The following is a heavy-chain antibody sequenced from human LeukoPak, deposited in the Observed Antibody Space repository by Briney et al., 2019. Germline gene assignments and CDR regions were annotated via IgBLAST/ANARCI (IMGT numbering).Heavy chain of an antibody. D-gene: IGHD6-13*01. CDR2: IYHSGTT. CDR3: ARGVYIAAAQYAY. Sequence: PSETLSLTCTVSGGSISSYYWSWIRQPPGEGLEWIGYIYHSGTTNYNPSLKSRVTISVDTSKNQFSLKLSSVTAADTAVYYCARGVYIAAAQYAYWGQGTLVTVSS. V-gene: IGHV4-59*01. CDR1: GGSISSYY. J-gene: IGHJ4*02.